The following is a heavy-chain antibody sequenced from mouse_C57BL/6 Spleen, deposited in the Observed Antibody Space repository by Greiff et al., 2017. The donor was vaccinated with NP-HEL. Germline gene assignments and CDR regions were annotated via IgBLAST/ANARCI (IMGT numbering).Heavy chain of an antibody. CDR2: ISSGSSTI. Sequence: EVKVVESGGGLVKPGGSLKLSCAASGFTFSDYGMHWVRQAPEKGLEWVAYISSGSSTIYYADTVKGRFTISRDNAKNTLFLQMTSLRSEDTAMYYCARLGITTVVASMDYWGQGTSVTVSS. CDR1: GFTFSDYG. J-gene: IGHJ4*01. V-gene: IGHV5-17*01. CDR3: ARLGITTVVASMDY. D-gene: IGHD1-1*01.